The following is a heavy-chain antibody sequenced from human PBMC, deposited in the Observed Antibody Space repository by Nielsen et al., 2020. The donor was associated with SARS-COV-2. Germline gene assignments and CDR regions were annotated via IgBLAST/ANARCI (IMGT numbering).Heavy chain of an antibody. D-gene: IGHD3-3*01. CDR1: GFTFSSYS. Sequence: GGSLRLSCAASGFTFSSYSMNWVRQAPGKGLEWVSYISSSSSTIYYADSVKGRFTISRDNAKNSLYLQMISLRAEDTAVYYCAIIWSGYTDAFDMWGQGTMVTVSS. J-gene: IGHJ3*02. V-gene: IGHV3-48*04. CDR3: AIIWSGYTDAFDM. CDR2: ISSSSSTI.